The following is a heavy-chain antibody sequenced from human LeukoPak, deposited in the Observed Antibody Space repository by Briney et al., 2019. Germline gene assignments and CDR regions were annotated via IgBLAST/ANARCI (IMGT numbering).Heavy chain of an antibody. CDR1: GYTLTELS. Sequence: ASVKVSCKVSGYTLTELSMHWVRQAPGKGLEWMGGFDPEDGETIYAQKFQGRVTMTEDTSTDTAYMELSSLRSGDTAVYYCATGYSGSYLIDYWGQGTLVTVSS. V-gene: IGHV1-24*01. CDR3: ATGYSGSYLIDY. CDR2: FDPEDGET. J-gene: IGHJ4*02. D-gene: IGHD1-26*01.